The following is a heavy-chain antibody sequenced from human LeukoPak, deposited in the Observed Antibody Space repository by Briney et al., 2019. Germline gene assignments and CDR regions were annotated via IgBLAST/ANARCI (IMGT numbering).Heavy chain of an antibody. CDR3: ASVARFDY. D-gene: IGHD6-19*01. Sequence: GGSLRLSCAASGFTFSSYWMHWVRHAPGEGLVWVSRINSDGSSTSYADSVKGRFTISRDNAKNTLYLQMNSLRAEDTAVYYCASVARFDYWGQGTLVTVSS. CDR1: GFTFSSYW. J-gene: IGHJ4*02. CDR2: INSDGSST. V-gene: IGHV3-74*01.